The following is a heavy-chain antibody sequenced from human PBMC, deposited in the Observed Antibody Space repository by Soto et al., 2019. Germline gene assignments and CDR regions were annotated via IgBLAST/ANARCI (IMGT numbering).Heavy chain of an antibody. CDR2: IYYSGST. V-gene: IGHV4-31*03. J-gene: IGHJ6*02. D-gene: IGHD6-6*01. CDR3: ARDINIEYSSPTGGSGYYYGMDV. CDR1: GGSISSGGYY. Sequence: TLSLTCTVSGGSISSGGYYWSWIRQHPGKGLEWIGYIYYSGSTYYNPSLKSRVTISVDTSKNQFSLKLSSVTAADTAVYYCARDINIEYSSPTGGSGYYYGMDVWGQGTTVTVSS.